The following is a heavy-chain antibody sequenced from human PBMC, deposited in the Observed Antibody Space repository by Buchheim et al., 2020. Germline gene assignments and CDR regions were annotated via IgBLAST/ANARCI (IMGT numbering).Heavy chain of an antibody. D-gene: IGHD6-13*01. V-gene: IGHV5-51*01. CDR1: GYSFSNYW. Sequence: EVHLVQSAAEVKKPGESLKISCKGSGYSFSNYWIGWVRQMPGKGLEWMGVIYIGDSDTRYSPSFQGQVTIPADKSVSIAYLQWSSLKASDTAMYYCARQSAEAGVDYWGQGTL. CDR2: IYIGDSDT. CDR3: ARQSAEAGVDY. J-gene: IGHJ4*02.